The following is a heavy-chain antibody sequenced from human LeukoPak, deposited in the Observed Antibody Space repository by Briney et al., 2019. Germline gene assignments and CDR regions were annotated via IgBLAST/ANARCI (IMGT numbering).Heavy chain of an antibody. CDR3: ARTRTLDY. Sequence: GGSLRLSCAASGFTFSNYSMKWVRQAPGKGLEWISYISSSSSTVYTDSVKGRFTISRDNAKNSLYLQMNSLRVEDTAVYYCARTRTLDYWGQGTLVTVSS. V-gene: IGHV3-48*01. D-gene: IGHD1/OR15-1a*01. CDR1: GFTFSNYS. CDR2: ISSSSSTV. J-gene: IGHJ4*02.